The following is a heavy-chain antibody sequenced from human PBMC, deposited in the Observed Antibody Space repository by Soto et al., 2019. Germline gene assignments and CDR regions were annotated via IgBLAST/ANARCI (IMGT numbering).Heavy chain of an antibody. CDR3: ARHYYDSSGYYYGIEYFQH. CDR2: ISSSSSYI. J-gene: IGHJ1*01. Sequence: GVSLKLSCAAYGFTFSSSSMNWVRQVPGKGLEWVSSISSSSSYIYYADSVKGRFTISRDNAKNSLYLQMNSLRAEDTAVYYCARHYYDSSGYYYGIEYFQHWGQGT. D-gene: IGHD3-22*01. CDR1: GFTFSSSS. V-gene: IGHV3-21*01.